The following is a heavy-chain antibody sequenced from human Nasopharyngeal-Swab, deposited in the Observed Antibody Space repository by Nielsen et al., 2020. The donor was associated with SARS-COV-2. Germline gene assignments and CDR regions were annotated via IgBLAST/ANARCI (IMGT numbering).Heavy chain of an antibody. Sequence: GESLKISCSASGFTFSSYLMQWVRQAPGKGLEWVARVNSDGSTKNHPDSLQGRFSISRDNVKNEVYLQVSGLRGEDTAVYYCGRAGYYRIDYWGQGTLVTVSS. CDR2: VNSDGSTK. J-gene: IGHJ4*02. D-gene: IGHD2-15*01. CDR1: GFTFSSYL. CDR3: GRAGYYRIDY. V-gene: IGHV3-74*01.